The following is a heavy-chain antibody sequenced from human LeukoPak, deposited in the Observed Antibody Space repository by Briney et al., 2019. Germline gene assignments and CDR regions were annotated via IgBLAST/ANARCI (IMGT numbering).Heavy chain of an antibody. Sequence: SETLSLTCTVPGGSISSYYWSWIRQPPGKGLEWNGYIYYSGSTNYNPSLKSRVTISVDTSKNQFSLKLSSVTAADTAVYYCAVSLGGPEDVWGKGTTVTVSS. CDR3: AVSLGGPEDV. J-gene: IGHJ6*04. V-gene: IGHV4-59*01. CDR2: IYYSGST. CDR1: GGSISSYY.